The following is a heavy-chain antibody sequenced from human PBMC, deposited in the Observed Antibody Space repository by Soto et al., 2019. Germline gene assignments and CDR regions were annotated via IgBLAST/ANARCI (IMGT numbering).Heavy chain of an antibody. CDR3: AREYDFWSGYYIGGAFDI. D-gene: IGHD3-3*01. J-gene: IGHJ3*02. V-gene: IGHV4-59*01. CDR2: IYYSGST. CDR1: GGSISSYY. Sequence: SETLSLTCTVSGGSISSYYWSWIRQPPGKGLEWIGYIYYSGSTNYNPSLKSRVTISVDTSKNQFSLRLSSVTAADTAVYYCAREYDFWSGYYIGGAFDIWGKGTMVTVSS.